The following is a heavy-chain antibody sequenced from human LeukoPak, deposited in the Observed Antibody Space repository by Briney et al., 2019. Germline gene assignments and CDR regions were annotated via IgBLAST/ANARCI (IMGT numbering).Heavy chain of an antibody. CDR2: ISYDGSNK. CDR1: GFTFSSYA. J-gene: IGHJ4*02. V-gene: IGHV3-30-3*01. CDR3: ARDGFDY. Sequence: GGSLRLYCAASGFTFSSYAMHWVRQAPGKGLEWVAVISYDGSNKYYADSVKGRFTISRDNSKNTLYLQMNSLRAEDTAVYYCARDGFDYWGQGTLVTASS.